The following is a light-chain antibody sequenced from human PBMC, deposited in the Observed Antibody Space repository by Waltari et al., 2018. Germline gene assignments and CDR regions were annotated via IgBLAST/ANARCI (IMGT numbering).Light chain of an antibody. Sequence: ELVMTQSPATQSVSPGERATLSCRASQSVSSNLAWYQQKPGQAPRLLIYGASTRATGIPARFSGSGSGTEFTLTISSLQSEDFAVYYCQQYNNWPLTFGGGTKVEIK. V-gene: IGKV3-15*01. CDR3: QQYNNWPLT. CDR2: GAS. CDR1: QSVSSN. J-gene: IGKJ4*01.